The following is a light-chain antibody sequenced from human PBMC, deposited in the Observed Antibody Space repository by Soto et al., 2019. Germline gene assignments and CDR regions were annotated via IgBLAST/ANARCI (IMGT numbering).Light chain of an antibody. CDR2: EVR. Sequence: QSALTQPASVSGSPGQSITISCTGTNSDVGEYNYVSWYQQHPGKAPKLMISEVRNRPSGGSNRFSGSKSGNTASLTISGLQAEDEADYYCTAYTSSSTLYVFGTGTKLTVL. V-gene: IGLV2-14*01. CDR1: NSDVGEYNY. CDR3: TAYTSSSTLYV. J-gene: IGLJ1*01.